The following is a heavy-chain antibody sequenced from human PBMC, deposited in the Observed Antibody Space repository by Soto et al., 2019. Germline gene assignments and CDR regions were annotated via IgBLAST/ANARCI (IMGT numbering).Heavy chain of an antibody. Sequence: ASVKVSCKASGYTFISSTMHWVRQAPGQRLEWMGWINAGNGNTKYSHNFQGRVTITRDTSANTAYMELSSLRSEDTAVYYCASNSCWGQGTRVTVSS. D-gene: IGHD1-7*01. CDR1: GYTFISST. J-gene: IGHJ4*02. CDR2: INAGNGNT. V-gene: IGHV1-3*01. CDR3: ASNSC.